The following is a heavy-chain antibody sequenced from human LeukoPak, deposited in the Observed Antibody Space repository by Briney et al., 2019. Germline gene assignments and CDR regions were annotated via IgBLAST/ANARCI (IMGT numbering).Heavy chain of an antibody. J-gene: IGHJ5*02. Sequence: SVKVSCKASGFTFHTSAMQWVRQARGQRLEWIGWIVLGSGNTVYSHKFHDRVIITRDMSTSTVYMELDSLGSEDTAVYYCAAQRGASLHDFWSTRLFDPWGQGALVTVSS. CDR2: IVLGSGNT. D-gene: IGHD3-3*01. CDR1: GFTFHTSA. CDR3: AAQRGASLHDFWSTRLFDP. V-gene: IGHV1-58*02.